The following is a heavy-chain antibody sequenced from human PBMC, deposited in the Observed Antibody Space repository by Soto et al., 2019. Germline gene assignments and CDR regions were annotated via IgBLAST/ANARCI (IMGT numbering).Heavy chain of an antibody. V-gene: IGHV1-69*12. CDR2: IMPIFRAP. Sequence: QVQLVQSGAEVKKPGSSVKVSCKASGGAFSDYAFSWVRQAPGQGLEWLGGIMPIFRAPDYAQKFQGRVTITADEFTRTAYMEMNSLRSGDTAVYYCASWLKGPDIGNYYYGMDVWGQGTTVTV. J-gene: IGHJ6*02. CDR3: ASWLKGPDIGNYYYGMDV. CDR1: GGAFSDYA. D-gene: IGHD2-15*01.